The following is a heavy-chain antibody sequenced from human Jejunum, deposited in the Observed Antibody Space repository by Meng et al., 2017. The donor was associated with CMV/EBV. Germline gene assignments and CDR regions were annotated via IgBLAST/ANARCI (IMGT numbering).Heavy chain of an antibody. V-gene: IGHV1-8*03. CDR1: GYTFTSYD. D-gene: IGHD1-20*01. Sequence: GYTFTSYDINWVRQATGQGLEWMGWMNPNSGNTGYAQKFQGRVTITRNTSISTAYMELSSLRSEDTAVYYCASKRYNWNSWWFDPWGQGTRVTVSS. CDR3: ASKRYNWNSWWFDP. CDR2: MNPNSGNT. J-gene: IGHJ5*02.